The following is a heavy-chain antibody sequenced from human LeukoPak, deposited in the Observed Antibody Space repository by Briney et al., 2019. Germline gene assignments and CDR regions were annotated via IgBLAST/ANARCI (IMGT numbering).Heavy chain of an antibody. D-gene: IGHD3-22*01. CDR1: GFTFSSYA. V-gene: IGHV3-30-3*01. CDR2: ISYDGSNK. J-gene: IGHJ4*02. CDR3: AKDSPDSSDS. Sequence: GGSLRLSCAASGFTFSSYAMHWVRQAPGKGLEWVAVISYDGSNKYYADSVKGRFTISRDNSKNTLYLQMNSLRAEDTAVYYCAKDSPDSSDSGGQGTLVTVSS.